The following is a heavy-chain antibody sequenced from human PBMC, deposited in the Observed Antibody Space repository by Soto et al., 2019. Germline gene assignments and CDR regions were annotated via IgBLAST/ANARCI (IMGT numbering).Heavy chain of an antibody. CDR1: GYTFTSYD. CDR3: ATRPGDGYYFDY. D-gene: IGHD2-21*01. V-gene: IGHV1-46*03. J-gene: IGHJ4*02. CDR2: INPSGGST. Sequence: SVKVSCKASGYTFTSYDMHWGRQAPGQGLEWMGIINPSGGSTSYAQKFQGRVTMTRDTSTSTVYMELSSLRSEDTAVYYCATRPGDGYYFDYWGQGTLVTVSS.